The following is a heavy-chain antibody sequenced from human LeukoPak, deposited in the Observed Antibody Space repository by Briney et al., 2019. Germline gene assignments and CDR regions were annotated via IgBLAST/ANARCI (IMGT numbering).Heavy chain of an antibody. J-gene: IGHJ4*02. V-gene: IGHV3-20*04. CDR2: INWNGDST. Sequence: GGSLRLSCAASGFSFDDYGLTWVRQAPGKGLEWVSGINWNGDSTDYADSVKGRFTISRDNAKNSLYLQMNSLRAEDTALYYCASDLSVVITGSFDCWGQRTLVTVSS. D-gene: IGHD3-22*01. CDR3: ASDLSVVITGSFDC. CDR1: GFSFDDYG.